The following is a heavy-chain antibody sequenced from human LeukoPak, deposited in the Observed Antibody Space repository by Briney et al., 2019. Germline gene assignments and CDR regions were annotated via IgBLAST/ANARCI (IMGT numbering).Heavy chain of an antibody. D-gene: IGHD3/OR15-3a*01. CDR2: ISGSGGSI. Sequence: GGSLRLSCAASGFTFSSYAMSWVRQAPGKGLEWVSAISGSGGSIYYADSVKGRFTISRDNSKNTLYLQMNSLRAEDTAVYYCAKPVLLAWGGNGVLDIGAKGTRVPV. J-gene: IGHJ3*02. CDR3: AKPVLLAWGGNGVLDI. CDR1: GFTFSSYA. V-gene: IGHV3-23*01.